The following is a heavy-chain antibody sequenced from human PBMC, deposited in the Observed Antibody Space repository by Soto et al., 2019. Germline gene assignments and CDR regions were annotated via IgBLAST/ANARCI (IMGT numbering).Heavy chain of an antibody. Sequence: QVQLVESGGGVVQPGKSLRLSCAASGFTIRAYGLQWVLQAPGKGLKWVAVVWFDGSEEYCADSVKGRFTVSRDNSTNTVYLVVNNLRAEDTAVYYCARTHAQSSGACLDFWSHGTLVPVFS. V-gene: IGHV3-33*01. CDR3: ARTHAQSSGACLDF. D-gene: IGHD3-22*01. J-gene: IGHJ4*01. CDR1: GFTIRAYG. CDR2: VWFDGSEE.